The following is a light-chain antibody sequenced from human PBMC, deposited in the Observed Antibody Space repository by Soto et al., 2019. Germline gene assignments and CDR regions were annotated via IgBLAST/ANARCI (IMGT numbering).Light chain of an antibody. CDR3: QHYGSTPWS. V-gene: IGKV3-20*01. J-gene: IGKJ1*01. CDR1: QGVSSTD. CDR2: GAS. Sequence: EVVLTQAPGTLSLSPGERATLACRASQGVSSTDLAWYQQRPGQATRLLIYGASTRATDIPDRISGTGSGTDFTLTVSRLEPEDFAVYYCQHYGSTPWSFGQWTKVEIK.